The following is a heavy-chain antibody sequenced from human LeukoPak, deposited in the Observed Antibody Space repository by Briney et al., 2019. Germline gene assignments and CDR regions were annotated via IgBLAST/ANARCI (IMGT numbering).Heavy chain of an antibody. CDR2: INAGNDHT. Sequence: ASVKDSCKASGYTLSGYAVQRVPQAPGQRLGGLGWINAGNDHTKYSQKSQGRVTITRDTSPSTAYMELGSLRSEDTAVYCCAKARWTATATTYYIDYCGQGTLVTVSS. J-gene: IGHJ4*02. CDR3: AKARWTATATTYYIDY. CDR1: GYTLSGYA. V-gene: IGHV1-3*01. D-gene: IGHD4-17*01.